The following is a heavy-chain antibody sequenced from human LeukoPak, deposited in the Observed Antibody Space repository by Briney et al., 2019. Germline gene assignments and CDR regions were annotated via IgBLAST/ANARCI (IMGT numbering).Heavy chain of an antibody. J-gene: IGHJ4*02. Sequence: PSETLSLTCTVSGGSISSSSYYWGWIRQPPGKGLEWIGSIYYSGSTYYNPSLKSRVTISVDTSKNQFSLKLSSVTAADTAVYYCARSLGDYYGSGSYIDYWGQGTLVTVSS. D-gene: IGHD3-10*01. CDR1: GGSISSSSYY. CDR3: ARSLGDYYGSGSYIDY. V-gene: IGHV4-39*07. CDR2: IYYSGST.